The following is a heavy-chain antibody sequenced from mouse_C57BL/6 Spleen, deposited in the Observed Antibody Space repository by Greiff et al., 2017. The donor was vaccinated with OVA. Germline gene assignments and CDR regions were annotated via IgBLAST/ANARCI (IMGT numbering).Heavy chain of an antibody. D-gene: IGHD2-5*01. CDR2: ISDGGSYT. V-gene: IGHV5-4*03. CDR1: GFTFSSYA. Sequence: EVKVVESGGGLVKPGGSLKLSCAASGFTFSSYAMSWVRQTPEKRLEWVATISDGGSYTYYPDNVKGRFTISRDNAKNNLYLQMSHLKSEDTAMYYCARADYSNAWFAYWGQGTLVTVSA. CDR3: ARADYSNAWFAY. J-gene: IGHJ3*01.